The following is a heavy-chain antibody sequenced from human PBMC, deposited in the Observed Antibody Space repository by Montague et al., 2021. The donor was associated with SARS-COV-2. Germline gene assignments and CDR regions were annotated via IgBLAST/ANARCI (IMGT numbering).Heavy chain of an antibody. V-gene: IGHV4-39*01. D-gene: IGHD2-8*01. Sequence: SETLSLTCTVSGGSISSTSYYWGWIRQPPGKGLEWIGSIYYSGSTYYNPSLKSRVTISVDTSKNQFPLKLSSVTAADTAVYYCVRQPGQWVPREWCWFDPWGQGTLVTVSS. CDR2: IYYSGST. CDR1: GGSISSTSYY. CDR3: VRQPGQWVPREWCWFDP. J-gene: IGHJ5*02.